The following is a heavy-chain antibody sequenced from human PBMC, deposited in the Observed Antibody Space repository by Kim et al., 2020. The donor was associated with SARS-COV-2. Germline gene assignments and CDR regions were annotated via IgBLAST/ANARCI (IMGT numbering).Heavy chain of an antibody. Sequence: GYADSVTGRFTISRDNAKNSLYLQMNSLRAEDTALYHCAREGWGLRPADYWGQGTLVTVSS. D-gene: IGHD2-21*02. V-gene: IGHV3-20*01. CDR3: AREGWGLRPADY. J-gene: IGHJ4*02.